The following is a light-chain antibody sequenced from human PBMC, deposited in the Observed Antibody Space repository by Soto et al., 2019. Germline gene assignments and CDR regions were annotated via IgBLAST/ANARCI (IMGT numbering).Light chain of an antibody. CDR3: QQYNNWPYT. CDR1: QSVSSN. CDR2: GAS. J-gene: IGKJ2*01. V-gene: IGKV3-15*01. Sequence: EIVMTQSPATLSVSPGERAALSCRASQSVSSNFAWYQQKPGQAPRLLIYGASTRATGIPARFSGSGSGTELILTISSLQSGDFAVYYCQQYNNWPYTFGQGTKLEIK.